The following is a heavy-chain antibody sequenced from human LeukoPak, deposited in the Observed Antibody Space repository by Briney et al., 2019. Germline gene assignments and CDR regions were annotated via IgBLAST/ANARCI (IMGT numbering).Heavy chain of an antibody. CDR2: FSGSGGNT. Sequence: GGSLRLSCAASGFTFSSYGMSWVRQAPGKGLEWVSTFSGSGGNTYYADPVKGRFSISRDNSKNTLYLQMNGLRAEDTAVYYCAKDSATYGRFDYWGLGSLVTVSS. CDR3: AKDSATYGRFDY. J-gene: IGHJ4*02. D-gene: IGHD3-10*01. V-gene: IGHV3-23*01. CDR1: GFTFSSYG.